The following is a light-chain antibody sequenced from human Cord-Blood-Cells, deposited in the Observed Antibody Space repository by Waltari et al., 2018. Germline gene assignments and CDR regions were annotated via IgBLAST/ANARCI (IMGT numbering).Light chain of an antibody. CDR1: QSVSSN. V-gene: IGKV3-15*01. Sequence: EIVMTQSSPTLSVSPGERATLSCRASQSVSSNLAWYQQKPGQAPRLLIYGASTRATGIPARFSGSGSGTEFTLTISSLQSEDFAVYYCQQYNNWPPLTFGGGTKVEIK. CDR3: QQYNNWPPLT. CDR2: GAS. J-gene: IGKJ4*01.